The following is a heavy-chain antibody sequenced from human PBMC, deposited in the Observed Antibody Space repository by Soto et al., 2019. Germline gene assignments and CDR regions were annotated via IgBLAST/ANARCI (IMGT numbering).Heavy chain of an antibody. CDR2: IIPIFGTA. V-gene: IGHV1-69*13. J-gene: IGHJ6*02. CDR1: GCTFSSYA. D-gene: IGHD3-9*01. Sequence: SVKVSFKASGCTFSSYAISWVRQAPGQGLEWMGGIIPIFGTANYAQKFQGRVTITADESTSTAYMELSSLRSEDTAVYYCACPIWTGSPGPYGMDVWGQGTTVTVSS. CDR3: ACPIWTGSPGPYGMDV.